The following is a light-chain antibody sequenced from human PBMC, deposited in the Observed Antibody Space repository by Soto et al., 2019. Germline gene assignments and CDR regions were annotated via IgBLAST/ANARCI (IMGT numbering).Light chain of an antibody. CDR3: QQYGTSPGT. J-gene: IGKJ1*01. V-gene: IGKV3-20*01. Sequence: DIVMTQSPATLSVSPGERVTLSYRASQSISDPLAWYQQIPGQAPTLLIFGASSRATGIPDRFSGSGSGTDFTLTISGLQPEDFAVYYCQQYGTSPGTFGQGTKVDI. CDR2: GAS. CDR1: QSISDP.